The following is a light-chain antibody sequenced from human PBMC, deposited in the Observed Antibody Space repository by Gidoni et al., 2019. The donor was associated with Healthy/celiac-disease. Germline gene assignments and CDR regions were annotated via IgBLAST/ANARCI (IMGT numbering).Light chain of an antibody. Sequence: DIVMTLSPLSLPVTPGEPAPISRRSSQSLLHSNGYNYLYWYLQKPGQSPQLLIYLGSNRASGVPDRFSGSGSGTDFTLKISRVEAEDVGVYYCMQALQTPFTFGPGTKVDIK. CDR3: MQALQTPFT. V-gene: IGKV2-28*01. J-gene: IGKJ3*01. CDR2: LGS. CDR1: QSLLHSNGYNY.